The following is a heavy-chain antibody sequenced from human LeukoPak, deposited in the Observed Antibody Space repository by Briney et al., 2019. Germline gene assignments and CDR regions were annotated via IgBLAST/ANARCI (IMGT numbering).Heavy chain of an antibody. CDR2: ISSSSSYI. D-gene: IGHD4-17*01. J-gene: IGHJ3*02. Sequence: GGSLRLSCAASGFTFSSYSMNWVRQAPGKGLEWVSSISSSSSYIYYADSVKGRFTISRDNAKNSLYLQMNSLRAEDTAVYYCATSPTVTGAFDIWGQGTMVTVSS. CDR3: ATSPTVTGAFDI. V-gene: IGHV3-21*01. CDR1: GFTFSSYS.